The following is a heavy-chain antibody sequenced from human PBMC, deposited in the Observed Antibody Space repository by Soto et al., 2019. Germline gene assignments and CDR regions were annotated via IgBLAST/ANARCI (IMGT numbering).Heavy chain of an antibody. CDR3: ASLSYEQLW. D-gene: IGHD1-1*01. CDR1: GGSISSGGYY. V-gene: IGHV4-31*03. CDR2: IYYSGST. Sequence: SETLSLTCTVSGGSISSGGYYWSWIRQHPGKGLEWIGYIYYSGSTYYNPSLKSRVTISVDTSKNQFSLKLSSVTVADTAIYYCASLSYEQLWWGQGTLVTVSS. J-gene: IGHJ4*02.